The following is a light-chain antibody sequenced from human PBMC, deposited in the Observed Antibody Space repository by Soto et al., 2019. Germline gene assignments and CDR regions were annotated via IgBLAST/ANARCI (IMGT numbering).Light chain of an antibody. Sequence: EIVMTQSPATLSVSPGGRATLSCRASQSISDTLAWYQQKPGQAPRLLIYGASTRVTGFPARFSGSGSGTDFTLTISSLQSEDFAVYYCQQYNNWPWTFGQGTKVEIK. CDR3: QQYNNWPWT. V-gene: IGKV3-15*01. J-gene: IGKJ1*01. CDR2: GAS. CDR1: QSISDT.